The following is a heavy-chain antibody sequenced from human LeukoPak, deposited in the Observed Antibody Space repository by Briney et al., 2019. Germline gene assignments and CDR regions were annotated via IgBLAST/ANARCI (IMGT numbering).Heavy chain of an antibody. CDR3: AKETQFYYDTGASYYFDH. Sequence: RLAWASSGFVVERHTVRWVRQEGGGGRGWVSLISWDGGRTVYADFVTGPFAISRDNSKNTLYLQVNSLTTEDTAFYYCAKETQFYYDTGASYYFDHWGQGALVTVSS. CDR1: GFVVERHT. J-gene: IGHJ4*02. CDR2: ISWDGGRT. V-gene: IGHV3-43*01. D-gene: IGHD3-22*01.